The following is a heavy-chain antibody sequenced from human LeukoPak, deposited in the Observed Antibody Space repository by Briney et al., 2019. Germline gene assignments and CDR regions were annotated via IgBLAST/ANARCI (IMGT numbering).Heavy chain of an antibody. V-gene: IGHV4-59*08. CDR2: IYSSGST. J-gene: IGHJ6*02. Sequence: SETLSLTCNVSGGSISSYYWSWIRQPPGKGLEWIGYIYSSGSTNYNPSLESRVIMSVDTSKNQFSLKLTSVTAADTAVYYCSRHGHSTAYYGVDVWGQGTTVTVSS. D-gene: IGHD5-18*01. CDR3: SRHGHSTAYYGVDV. CDR1: GGSISSYY.